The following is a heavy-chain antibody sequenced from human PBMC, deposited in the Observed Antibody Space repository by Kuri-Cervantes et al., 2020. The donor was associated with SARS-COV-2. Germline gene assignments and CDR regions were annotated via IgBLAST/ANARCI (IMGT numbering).Heavy chain of an antibody. CDR1: GFTFSAHY. J-gene: IGHJ4*02. Sequence: GGSLRLSCAASGFTFSAHYMTWIRQAPAKGLEWISYISSRDNIIYYADSVKGRFTISRDNAKNSLYLQMNSLRAEDTAVYYRARDGSDWGLDYWGQGTLVTVSS. V-gene: IGHV3-11*04. CDR3: ARDGSDWGLDY. CDR2: ISSRDNII. D-gene: IGHD7-27*01.